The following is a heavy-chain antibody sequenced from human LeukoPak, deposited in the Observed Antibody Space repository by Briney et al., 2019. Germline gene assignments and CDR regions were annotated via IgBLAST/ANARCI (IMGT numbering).Heavy chain of an antibody. V-gene: IGHV3-23*01. J-gene: IGHJ4*02. Sequence: GGSLRLSCAASGFTFGSYALSWVRQAPGKGLEWVSLISGSGSSTYYADSVRGRFTISRDNSKNTLYLQMNSLRAEDTAVYYCAKDGRGGYYDSSGYYNFDYWGQGTLVTVSS. D-gene: IGHD3-22*01. CDR1: GFTFGSYA. CDR3: AKDGRGGYYDSSGYYNFDY. CDR2: ISGSGSST.